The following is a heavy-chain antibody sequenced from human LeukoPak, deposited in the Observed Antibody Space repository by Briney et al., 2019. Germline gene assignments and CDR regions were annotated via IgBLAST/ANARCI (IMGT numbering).Heavy chain of an antibody. V-gene: IGHV7-4-1*02. CDR3: ARDPPSSASMRNREYNWFDP. CDR1: GYTFTSYA. Sequence: ASAKVSCKASGYTFTSYAMNWVRQAPGQGLEWMGWINTNTGNPTYAQGFTGRFVFSLDTSVSTAYLQISSLKAEDTAVYYCARDPPSSASMRNREYNWFDPWGQGTLVTVSS. CDR2: INTNTGNP. D-gene: IGHD1-14*01. J-gene: IGHJ5*02.